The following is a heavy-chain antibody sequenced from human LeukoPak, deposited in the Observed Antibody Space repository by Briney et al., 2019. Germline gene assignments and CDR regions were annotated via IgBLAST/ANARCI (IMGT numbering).Heavy chain of an antibody. CDR2: IYSGGTT. CDR1: GFTVSTNC. J-gene: IGHJ4*02. CDR3: ARVCRVMAYYFYL. V-gene: IGHV3-53*04. Sequence: GGSLRLSCAASGFTVSTNCMTWVRQAPGKGLEWVSTIYSGGTTYYADSVMGRFTISRHNSRNTLYLQMNSLRAEDTAVYYCARVCRVMAYYFYLWCQGTLVTVSS. D-gene: IGHD3-16*01.